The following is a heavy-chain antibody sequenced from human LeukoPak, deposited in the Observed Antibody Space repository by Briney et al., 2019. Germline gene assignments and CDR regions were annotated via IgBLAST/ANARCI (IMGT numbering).Heavy chain of an antibody. CDR2: ISSSGSTI. V-gene: IGHV3-11*01. CDR1: GFTFSDYY. J-gene: IGHJ4*02. D-gene: IGHD3-9*01. CDR3: ARTQPSYDILIRFDY. Sequence: GGSLRLSCAASGFTFSDYYMSWIRQAPGKGLEWVSYISSSGSTIYYADSVKGRFTISRDNAKNSLYLQMNSLRAEDTAVYYCARTQPSYDILIRFDYWGQGTLVTVSS.